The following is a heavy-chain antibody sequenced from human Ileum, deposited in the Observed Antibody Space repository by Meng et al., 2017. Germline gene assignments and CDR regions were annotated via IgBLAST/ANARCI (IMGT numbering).Heavy chain of an antibody. CDR1: GGSISSGGYY. CDR2: IFYSGST. CDR3: ARVRRGLGLRFDP. D-gene: IGHD3/OR15-3a*01. J-gene: IGHJ5*02. Sequence: ESGPGLVKPLPTLSLTCTGSGGSISSGGYYWGWIRQHPGKGLEWIGYIFYSGSTYYNSSLKSRINISVDTSKNQFSLKVSSVTAADTAVYYCARVRRGLGLRFDPWGQGTLVTVSS. V-gene: IGHV4-31*03.